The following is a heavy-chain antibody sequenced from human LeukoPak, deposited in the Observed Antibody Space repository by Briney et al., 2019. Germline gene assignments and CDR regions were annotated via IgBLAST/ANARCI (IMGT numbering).Heavy chain of an antibody. Sequence: GGSLRLSCAPSGFTFSSYAMSWVRQAPGKALEWVSAIRGSGDSTYYADSVKGRFTISRDNSKNTLYLQMNSLRAEDTAVYYCAKDLAVAGPWGQGTLVTVSS. CDR3: AKDLAVAGP. CDR2: IRGSGDST. D-gene: IGHD6-19*01. J-gene: IGHJ4*02. V-gene: IGHV3-23*01. CDR1: GFTFSSYA.